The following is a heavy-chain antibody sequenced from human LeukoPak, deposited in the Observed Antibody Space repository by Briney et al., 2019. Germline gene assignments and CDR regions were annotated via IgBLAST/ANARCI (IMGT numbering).Heavy chain of an antibody. V-gene: IGHV3-48*04. CDR2: ISSSGSTI. CDR1: GFTFSDYG. D-gene: IGHD3-10*02. J-gene: IGHJ6*04. Sequence: GDSLRLSCAASGFTFSDYGMHWVRQAPGKGLEWVSYISSSGSTIYYADSVKGRFTISRDNAKNSLYLQMNSLRAEDTAVYYCAELGITMIGGVWGKGTTVTISS. CDR3: AELGITMIGGV.